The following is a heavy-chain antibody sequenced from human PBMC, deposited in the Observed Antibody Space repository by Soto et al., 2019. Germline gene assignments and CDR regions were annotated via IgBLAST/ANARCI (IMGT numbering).Heavy chain of an antibody. CDR3: SSSWDAYSYFDY. Sequence: QLQLQESGPGLVKPSETLSLTCTVSGGSISSSSYYWGWIRQPPGKGLEWIGSIYYSGSTYYNPSLKSRVTISVDTSKNQFSLKLSSVTAADTAVYYCSSSWDAYSYFDYWGQGTLVTVSS. CDR1: GGSISSSSYY. V-gene: IGHV4-39*01. CDR2: IYYSGST. J-gene: IGHJ4*02. D-gene: IGHD6-13*01.